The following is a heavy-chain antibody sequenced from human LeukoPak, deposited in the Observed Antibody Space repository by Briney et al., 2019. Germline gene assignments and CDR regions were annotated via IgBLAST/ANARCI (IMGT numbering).Heavy chain of an antibody. D-gene: IGHD3-9*01. CDR2: INTNTGNP. J-gene: IGHJ4*02. CDR1: GYTFTSYA. Sequence: GASVKVSCKASGYTFTSYAMNWVRQAPGQGLEWMGWINTNTGNPTYAQGFTGRFVFSLDTSVSTAYLQISSLKAEDTAVYYCAREVDISGILTGYYPPILYYWGQGTLVTVSS. V-gene: IGHV7-4-1*02. CDR3: AREVDISGILTGYYPPILYY.